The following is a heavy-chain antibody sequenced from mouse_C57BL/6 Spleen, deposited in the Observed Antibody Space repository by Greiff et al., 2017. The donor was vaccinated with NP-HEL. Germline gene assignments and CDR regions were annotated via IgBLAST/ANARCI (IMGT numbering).Heavy chain of an antibody. V-gene: IGHV1-39*01. CDR3: ARERITTVVAPRYFDV. J-gene: IGHJ1*03. Sequence: VQLQQSGPELVKPGASVKISCKASGYSFTDYNMNWVKQSNGKSLEWIGVINPNYGTTSYNQKFKGKATLTVDQSSSTAYMQLNSLTSEDSAVYYCARERITTVVAPRYFDVWGTGTTVTVSS. CDR2: INPNYGTT. D-gene: IGHD1-1*01. CDR1: GYSFTDYN.